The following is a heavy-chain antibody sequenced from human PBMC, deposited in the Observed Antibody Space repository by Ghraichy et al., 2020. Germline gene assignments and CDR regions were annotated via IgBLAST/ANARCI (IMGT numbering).Heavy chain of an antibody. CDR2: IYHSGGT. CDR1: GDSITSGDYY. D-gene: IGHD2-8*02. J-gene: IGHJ6*02. V-gene: IGHV4-31*03. CDR3: ARDHAGAYYYYAMDV. Sequence: LRLSCTVSGDSITSGDYYWTWIRQHPGKGLEWIGYIYHSGGTYYNPSLKSRLTISVDTSKNQFSLKLSSVTAADTAVYYCARDHAGAYYYYAMDVWGQGTTVTVSS.